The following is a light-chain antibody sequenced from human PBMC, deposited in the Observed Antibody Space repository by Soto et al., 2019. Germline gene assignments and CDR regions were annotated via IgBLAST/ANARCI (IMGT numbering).Light chain of an antibody. CDR3: QKRSNWRIT. CDR2: GAS. J-gene: IGKJ5*01. CDR1: QSVSSY. V-gene: IGKV3-11*01. Sequence: EIVLTQSPATLSLSPGERATLSCRASQSVSSYLAWYQQKPGQAPRLLLYGASNRATGIPARFSGSGSGTDFTLTISSLEPEDFAVYYCQKRSNWRITFGQGSRLGLN.